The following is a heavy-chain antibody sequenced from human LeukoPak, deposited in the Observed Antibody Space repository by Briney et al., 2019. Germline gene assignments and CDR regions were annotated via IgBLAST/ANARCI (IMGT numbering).Heavy chain of an antibody. CDR1: GGSFSGVY. CDR2: ISHSGST. D-gene: IGHD1-26*01. J-gene: IGHJ4*02. V-gene: IGHV4-34*01. CDR3: ARGRSGSPIGY. Sequence: SETLSLTCAVCGGSFSGVYWSWIRQPPGKGLEWIGEISHSGSTNYNPSLKSRVTISVDTSKNQFSLKLSSVTAADTAVYYCARGRSGSPIGYWGQGTLVTVSS.